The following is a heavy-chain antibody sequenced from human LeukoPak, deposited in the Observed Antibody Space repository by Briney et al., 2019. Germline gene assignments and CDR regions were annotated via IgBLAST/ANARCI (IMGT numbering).Heavy chain of an antibody. CDR2: INSDGSST. Sequence: GGSLRLSCAASGFTFSSYWMHWVRQAPGKGLVWVSRINSDGSSTTYADSVKGRFTVSRDNAKNTLYLQMNSLRAEDTAVYYCVLGGKQLARYITPKYYFDYWGQGTLVTVSS. V-gene: IGHV3-74*01. CDR1: GFTFSSYW. CDR3: VLGGKQLARYITPKYYFDY. J-gene: IGHJ4*02. D-gene: IGHD4-23*01.